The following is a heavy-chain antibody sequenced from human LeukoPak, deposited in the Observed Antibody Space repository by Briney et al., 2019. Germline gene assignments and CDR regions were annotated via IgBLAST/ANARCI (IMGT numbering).Heavy chain of an antibody. Sequence: SAKVSCXASGGTFSSYTISWVRLAPGQGLEWMGRIIPILGIANYAQKFQGRVTITADKSTSTAYMELSSLRSEDTAVYYCARVGDNWNDLDYWGQGTLVTVSS. J-gene: IGHJ4*02. CDR3: ARVGDNWNDLDY. V-gene: IGHV1-69*02. CDR1: GGTFSSYT. CDR2: IIPILGIA. D-gene: IGHD1-1*01.